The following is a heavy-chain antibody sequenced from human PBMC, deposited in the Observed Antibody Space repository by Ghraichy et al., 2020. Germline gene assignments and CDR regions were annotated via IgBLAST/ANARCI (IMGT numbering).Heavy chain of an antibody. V-gene: IGHV3-66*01. D-gene: IGHD6-13*01. CDR3: AREGIAAAGFGEKYFQH. J-gene: IGHJ1*01. CDR2: IYSGGST. Sequence: GGSLRLSCAASGFTVSSNYMSWVRQAPGKGLEWVSVIYSGGSTYYADSVKGRFTISRDNSKNTLYLQMNSLRAEDTAVYYCAREGIAAAGFGEKYFQHWGKGTLVTVS. CDR1: GFTVSSNY.